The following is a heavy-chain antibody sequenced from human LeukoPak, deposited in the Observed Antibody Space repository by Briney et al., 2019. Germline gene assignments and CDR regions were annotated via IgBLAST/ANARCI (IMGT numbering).Heavy chain of an antibody. V-gene: IGHV4-38-2*02. CDR2: IYHSGST. CDR3: ARGRKGGSGSYEFYYYYYYYMDV. CDR1: GYSITNAYY. D-gene: IGHD3-10*01. Sequence: SETLSLTCTVSGYSITNAYYWGWIRQPPGKGLEWIGSIYHSGSTNYNPSLKSRVTISVDTSKNQFSLKLSSVTAADTAVYYCARGRKGGSGSYEFYYYYYYYMDVWGKGTTVTVSS. J-gene: IGHJ6*03.